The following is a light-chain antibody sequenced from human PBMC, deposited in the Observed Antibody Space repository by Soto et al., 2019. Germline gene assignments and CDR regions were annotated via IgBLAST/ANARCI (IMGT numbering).Light chain of an antibody. CDR1: SGHSSYA. J-gene: IGLJ3*02. CDR2: LNSDGSH. CDR3: QIWGTGEV. Sequence: QSVLTQSPSASASLGASVKLTCTLSSGHSSYAIAWHQQQPEKGPRYLMKLNSDGSHSKGDGIPDRFSGSSSGAERYLTISSLQSEDEADYYCQIWGTGEVFGGGTKLTVL. V-gene: IGLV4-69*01.